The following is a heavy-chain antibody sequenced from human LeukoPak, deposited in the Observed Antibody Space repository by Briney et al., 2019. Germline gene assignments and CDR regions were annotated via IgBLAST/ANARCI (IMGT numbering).Heavy chain of an antibody. CDR3: ARELDSYQYYFDY. J-gene: IGHJ4*02. D-gene: IGHD5-18*01. CDR2: IYNSGRT. V-gene: IGHV4-4*07. CDR1: GGSISSYY. Sequence: PSETLSLTCTVSGGSISSYYWSWIRQPAGKGLESIGRIYNSGRTNYNPSLKSRVTMSVDTSKNQFSLKLSSVTAADTAVYYCARELDSYQYYFDYWGQGTLVTVSS.